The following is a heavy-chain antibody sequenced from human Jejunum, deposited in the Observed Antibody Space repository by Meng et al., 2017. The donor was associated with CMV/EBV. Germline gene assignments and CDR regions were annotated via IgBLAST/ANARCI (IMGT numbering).Heavy chain of an antibody. Sequence: TLSLTCVVSAVSLIGPAWWNWLRQPPGGGLEWIGEIFHSGATNYNPSLKSRFTISIDNSKNQFSLKLTSVTAADTAVYFCGDPPAGYWGQGVLVTVSS. CDR2: IFHSGAT. CDR3: GDPPAGY. D-gene: IGHD3-10*01. J-gene: IGHJ4*02. V-gene: IGHV4-4*01. CDR1: AVSLIGPAW.